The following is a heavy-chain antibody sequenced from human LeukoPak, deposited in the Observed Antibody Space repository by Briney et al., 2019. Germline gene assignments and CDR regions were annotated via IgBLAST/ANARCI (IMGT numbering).Heavy chain of an antibody. CDR1: GFTFSSYS. J-gene: IGHJ4*02. CDR2: ISSSSSTI. CDR3: ARALDYGEVGFLDY. V-gene: IGHV3-48*04. Sequence: GGSLRLSCAASGFTFSSYSMNWVRQAPGKGLEWVSYISSSSSTIYYADSVKGRFTISRDNAKNSLYLQMNSLRAEDTAVYYCARALDYGEVGFLDYWGQGTLVTVSS. D-gene: IGHD4-17*01.